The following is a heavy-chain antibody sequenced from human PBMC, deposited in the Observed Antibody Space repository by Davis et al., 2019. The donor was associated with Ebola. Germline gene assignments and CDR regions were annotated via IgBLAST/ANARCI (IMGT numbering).Heavy chain of an antibody. D-gene: IGHD1-14*01. CDR1: AFTFSSSA. CDR3: AASAGTVGQFDY. Sequence: AASVKVSCKTSAFTFSSSAMQWVRQARGQRLEWIGWIVVGSGDTNSAPRFQGRVTITNDMSTSTSYLDLTNLSPEDTAVYYCAASAGTVGQFDYWGQGTLVTVSS. CDR2: IVVGSGDT. V-gene: IGHV1-58*02. J-gene: IGHJ4*02.